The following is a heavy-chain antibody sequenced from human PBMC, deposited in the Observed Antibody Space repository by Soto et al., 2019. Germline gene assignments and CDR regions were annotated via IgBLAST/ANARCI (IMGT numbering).Heavy chain of an antibody. J-gene: IGHJ4*02. Sequence: QVQLVQSGAEVKKPGASVKVSCKTSGYTFSNYGINWVRQAPGQGLEWMGWISAYNGNTNFAQKLQGRVSLTTDTSTTTAYMELRSLTSHDTAVYYCARDLVPGYTGYSDYWGQGTLVTVSS. V-gene: IGHV1-18*01. CDR2: ISAYNGNT. D-gene: IGHD5-12*01. CDR3: ARDLVPGYTGYSDY. CDR1: GYTFSNYG.